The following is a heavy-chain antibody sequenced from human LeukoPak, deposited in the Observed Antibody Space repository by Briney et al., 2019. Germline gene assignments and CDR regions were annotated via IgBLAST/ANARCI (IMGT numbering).Heavy chain of an antibody. CDR3: ASTAARYYDFWSGNYYFDY. CDR1: GGSISSYY. V-gene: IGHV4-59*08. CDR2: IYYSGST. D-gene: IGHD3-3*01. J-gene: IGHJ4*02. Sequence: SETLSLTCTVSGGSISSYYWSWIRQPPGKGLEWIGYIYYSGSTNYNPSLKSRVTISVDTSKNQFSLKLSSVTAADTAVYYCASTAARYYDFWSGNYYFDYWGQGTLVTVSS.